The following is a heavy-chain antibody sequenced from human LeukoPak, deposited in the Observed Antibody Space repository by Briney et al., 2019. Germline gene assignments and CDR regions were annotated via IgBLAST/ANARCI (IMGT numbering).Heavy chain of an antibody. D-gene: IGHD3-16*02. Sequence: PSETLSLTCAVHGGSFSGYYWSWIRQPPGKGLEWIGEINHSGSTNYNPSLKSRVTISVDTSKNQFSLKLSSVTAADTAVYYCARGSYDYVWGSYRYGGACFDYWGQGTLVTVSS. CDR2: INHSGST. V-gene: IGHV4-34*01. CDR3: ARGSYDYVWGSYRYGGACFDY. J-gene: IGHJ4*02. CDR1: GGSFSGYY.